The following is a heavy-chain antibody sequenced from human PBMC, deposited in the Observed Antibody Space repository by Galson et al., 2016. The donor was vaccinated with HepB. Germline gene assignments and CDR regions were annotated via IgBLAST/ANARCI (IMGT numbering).Heavy chain of an antibody. D-gene: IGHD5-12*01. CDR3: ARGGNSGSEVLDS. Sequence: SVKVSCKASGYTFSNHLISWVRQAPGQGLECMGWVSAYSGKTNYAQKFQGRVTMTTDTSTDTAYLEMRNLNSNDTAVYYGARGGNSGSEVLDSWGQGTLVTVSS. CDR1: GYTFSNHL. V-gene: IGHV1-18*04. J-gene: IGHJ4*02. CDR2: VSAYSGKT.